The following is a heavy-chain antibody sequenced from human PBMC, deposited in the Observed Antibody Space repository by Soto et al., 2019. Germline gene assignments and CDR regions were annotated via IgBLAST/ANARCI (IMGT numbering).Heavy chain of an antibody. D-gene: IGHD6-13*01. CDR1: GYTFTSYD. J-gene: IGHJ6*02. V-gene: IGHV1-8*01. CDR2: MNPNSGNT. Sequence: QVQLVQSGAEVKKPGASVKVSCKASGYTFTSYDINWVRQATGQGLEWMGWMNPNSGNTGYAQKFQGRVTMTRNTSISTDYMEPSSLRSEDTAVYYCARRVYSSSWYYYYYYGMDVWGQGTTVTVSS. CDR3: ARRVYSSSWYYYYYYGMDV.